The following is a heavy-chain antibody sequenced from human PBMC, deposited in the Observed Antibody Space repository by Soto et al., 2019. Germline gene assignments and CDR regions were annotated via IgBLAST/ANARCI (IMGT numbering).Heavy chain of an antibody. CDR3: ARLIHYNILTGPYYFDY. CDR2: IYPGDSDT. V-gene: IGHV5-51*01. D-gene: IGHD3-9*01. Sequence: GESLKISCKGSGYRFTNSWIGWVRQMPGKGLEWMGIIYPGDSDTRYSPSFQGQVTISTDKSISTAYLQWSSLRASDTAMYYCARLIHYNILTGPYYFDYWGQGNMVTVSS. J-gene: IGHJ4*02. CDR1: GYRFTNSW.